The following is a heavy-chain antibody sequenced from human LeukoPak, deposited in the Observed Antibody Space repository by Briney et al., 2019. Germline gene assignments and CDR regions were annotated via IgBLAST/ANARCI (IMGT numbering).Heavy chain of an antibody. J-gene: IGHJ4*02. Sequence: KSSQTLSLTCAVSGGSISSGGYSWSWIRQPPGKGLEWIGYIYHSGSTYYNPSLKSRVTISVDRSKNQFSLKLSSVTAADTAVYYCARGRRGGIVGATNGESFDYWGQGTLVTVSS. V-gene: IGHV4-30-2*01. CDR2: IYHSGST. CDR1: GGSISSGGYS. D-gene: IGHD1-26*01. CDR3: ARGRRGGIVGATNGESFDY.